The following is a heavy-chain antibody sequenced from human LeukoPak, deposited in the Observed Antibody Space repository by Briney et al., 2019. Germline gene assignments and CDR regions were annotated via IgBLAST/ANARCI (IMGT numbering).Heavy chain of an antibody. CDR2: ISYDGSNK. CDR1: GFTFSSYG. Sequence: GGSLRLSCAASGFTFSSYGMHWVRQAPGKGLEGVAVISYDGSNKYYADSVKGRFTISRDNSKNTLYLQMNSLRAEDTAVYYCAKERAGSGYDSLYYYYYGMDVWGKGTTVTVSS. D-gene: IGHD5-12*01. J-gene: IGHJ6*04. CDR3: AKERAGSGYDSLYYYYYGMDV. V-gene: IGHV3-30*18.